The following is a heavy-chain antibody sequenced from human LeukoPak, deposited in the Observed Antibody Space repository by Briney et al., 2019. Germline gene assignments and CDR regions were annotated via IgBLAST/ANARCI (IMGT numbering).Heavy chain of an antibody. CDR3: ARVHLHRQRAGTYYFDY. V-gene: IGHV6-1*01. J-gene: IGHJ4*02. D-gene: IGHD3-10*01. CDR2: TYYRSKWYN. CDR1: GDSVSSNSAA. Sequence: SQTLSLTCAISGDSVSSNSAAWNWIRQSPSRGLEWLGRTYYRSKWYNDYAVSVKSRITINPDTSKNQFSLQLNSVTPEDTAVYYCARVHLHRQRAGTYYFDYWGQGTLVTVSS.